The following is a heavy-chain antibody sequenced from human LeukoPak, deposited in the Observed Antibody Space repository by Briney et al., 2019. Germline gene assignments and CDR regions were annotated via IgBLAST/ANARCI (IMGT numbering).Heavy chain of an antibody. CDR3: ARISSSRYCSSTSCYLFDY. V-gene: IGHV3-7*01. CDR2: IKQDGSEK. J-gene: IGHJ4*02. D-gene: IGHD2-2*01. Sequence: GGSLRLSCAASGFTFSSYWMSWDGQAPGKGLEGVANIKQDGSEKYYVDSVKGRFTISRDNAKNSLYLQMNSLRAEDTAVYYCARISSSRYCSSTSCYLFDYWGQGTLVTVSS. CDR1: GFTFSSYW.